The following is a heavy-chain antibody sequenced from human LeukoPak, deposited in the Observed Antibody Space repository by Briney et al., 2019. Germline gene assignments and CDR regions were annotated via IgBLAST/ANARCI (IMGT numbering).Heavy chain of an antibody. CDR3: ARADLTAPFDY. CDR1: GGSFSGYY. J-gene: IGHJ4*02. CDR2: INHSGST. V-gene: IGHV4-34*01. D-gene: IGHD3-9*01. Sequence: KPSETLSLTCAVYGGSFSGYYWSWIRQPPGKGLEWIGEINHSGSTNYNPSLKSRVTISVDTSKNQFSLKLSSVTAADTAVYYCARADLTAPFDYWGQGTLVTVSS.